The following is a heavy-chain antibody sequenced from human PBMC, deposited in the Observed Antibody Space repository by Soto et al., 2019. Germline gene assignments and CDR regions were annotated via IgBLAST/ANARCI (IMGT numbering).Heavy chain of an antibody. J-gene: IGHJ5*02. CDR3: ARDPNLIFDT. D-gene: IGHD3-3*01. CDR1: GGSISSGGYY. V-gene: IGHV4-31*11. Sequence: QVQLQESGPGLVKPSQTLSLTCAVSGGSISSGGYYWSWIRQHPGKGLEWIGYIYYSGSTYYNPSLKSRVTISVDTAKNQFFLNLSSVTDADTAVDYCARDPNLIFDTWGQGILVTVSS. CDR2: IYYSGST.